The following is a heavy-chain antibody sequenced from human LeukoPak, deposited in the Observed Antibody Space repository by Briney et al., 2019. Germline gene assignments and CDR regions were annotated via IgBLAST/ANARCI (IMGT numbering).Heavy chain of an antibody. J-gene: IGHJ4*02. CDR2: ISWDGGST. CDR1: GFIFDDYT. V-gene: IGHV3-43*01. Sequence: GGSLRLSCAASGFIFDDYTMHWVRQAPGKGLEWVSLISWDGGSTYYADSVQGRFTISRDNSKNSLYLQMNSLKTEDTALYYCAALWHGVDGYNLDYWGQGTLVTVSS. D-gene: IGHD5-24*01. CDR3: AALWHGVDGYNLDY.